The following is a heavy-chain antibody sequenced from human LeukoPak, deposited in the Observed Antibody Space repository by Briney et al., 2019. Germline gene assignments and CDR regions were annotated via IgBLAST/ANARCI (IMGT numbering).Heavy chain of an antibody. D-gene: IGHD3-3*01. V-gene: IGHV4-30-2*01. CDR3: ARGGSGYPYFDY. J-gene: IGHJ4*02. CDR2: IYHSGST. CDR1: GGSISSGGYS. Sequence: SQTLSLTCAVSGGSISSGGYSWSWIRQPPGKGLEWIGYIYHSGSTYYNPSLKSRVTISVDRSKNQFSLKLSSVTAADTAVYYCARGGSGYPYFDYWGRGTLVTVSS.